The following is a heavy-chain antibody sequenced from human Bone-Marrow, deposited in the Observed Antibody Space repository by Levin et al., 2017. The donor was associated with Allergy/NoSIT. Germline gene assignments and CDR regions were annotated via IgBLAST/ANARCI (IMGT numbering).Heavy chain of an antibody. D-gene: IGHD6-19*01. V-gene: IGHV4-34*01. CDR3: ASRIAVAGKVLDY. J-gene: IGHJ4*02. CDR1: GGSFSGYY. CDR2: INHSGST. Sequence: SETLSLTCAVYGGSFSGYYWSWIRQPPGKGLEWIGEINHSGSTNYNPSLKSRVTISVDTSKNQFSLKLSSVTAADTAVYYCASRIAVAGKVLDYWGQGTLVTVSS.